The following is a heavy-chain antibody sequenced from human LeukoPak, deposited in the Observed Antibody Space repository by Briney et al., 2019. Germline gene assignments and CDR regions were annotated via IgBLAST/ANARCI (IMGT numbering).Heavy chain of an antibody. CDR1: GGSITSYY. V-gene: IGHV4-59*01. D-gene: IGHD1-7*01. Sequence: KPSETLSLTCTVSGGSITSYYWNWIRQPPGKGLEWIGYIHHTGKNWYNPPLQSRVTLSVDTSKSEFSLRLNSVTAADTAVYYCAKWHEKLLAFDSWGQGTLVTVSS. J-gene: IGHJ4*02. CDR3: AKWHEKLLAFDS. CDR2: IHHTGKN.